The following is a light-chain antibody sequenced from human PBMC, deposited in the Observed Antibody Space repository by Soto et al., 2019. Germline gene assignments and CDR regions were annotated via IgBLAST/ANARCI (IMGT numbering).Light chain of an antibody. J-gene: IGLJ2*01. Sequence: QPVLTQPPSASGTPGQRVTISCSGSSSNIGSNTVNWYQQLPGTAPKLLIYSNNQRPSGVPDRFSGSKSGTSASLAISGLQSEDEADYYCAAWDDSYVVFGGGTKVTVL. CDR2: SNN. CDR3: AAWDDSYVV. V-gene: IGLV1-44*01. CDR1: SSNIGSNT.